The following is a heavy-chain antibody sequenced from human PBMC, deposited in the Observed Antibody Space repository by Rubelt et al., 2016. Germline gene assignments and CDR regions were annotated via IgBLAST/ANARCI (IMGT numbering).Heavy chain of an antibody. Sequence: QVTLRESGPALVKPTQTLTLTCTFSGFSLSTSGMCVSWIRQPPGKALEWLALIDWDDDKYYSTSLKTRLTISKDTCKNSGVLTMANRDPVDTAAYYGARIAVAGTGFDYWGQGTLVTVSS. CDR2: IDWDDDK. V-gene: IGHV2-70*01. CDR3: ARIAVAGTGFDY. D-gene: IGHD6-19*01. CDR1: GFSLSTSGMC. J-gene: IGHJ4*02.